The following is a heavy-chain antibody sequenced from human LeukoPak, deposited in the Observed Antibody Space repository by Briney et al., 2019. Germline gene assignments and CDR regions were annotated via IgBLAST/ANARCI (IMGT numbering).Heavy chain of an antibody. CDR3: ARFWYYDILTCYYGGDY. Sequence: ASVKVSCKASGYTFTRHHMHWVRQAPGQGLEWMGRINPSSGGTNDAQKFQGRVTMTRDTTISTAYMELSRLRSDDTAVYYCARFWYYDILTCYYGGDYWGQGTLVTVSS. V-gene: IGHV1-2*06. D-gene: IGHD3-9*01. J-gene: IGHJ4*02. CDR1: GYTFTRHH. CDR2: INPSSGGT.